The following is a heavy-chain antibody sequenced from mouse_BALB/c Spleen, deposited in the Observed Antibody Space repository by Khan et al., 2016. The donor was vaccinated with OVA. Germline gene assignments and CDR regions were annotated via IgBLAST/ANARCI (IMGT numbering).Heavy chain of an antibody. CDR2: VRTGGHYT. CDR1: GFTFSTYG. D-gene: IGHD1-1*01. J-gene: IGHJ3*01. V-gene: IGHV5-6*01. Sequence: EVELVESGGDVVKPGGSLKLSCAASGFTFSTYGMSWVRQTPDKRLEWVAAVRTGGHYTYYPETVKGRFTISRDNAKNTLYLQMHSLKSEDTAMFYCASIYYDDGSEGFAYWGQGTLVTVSA. CDR3: ASIYYDDGSEGFAY.